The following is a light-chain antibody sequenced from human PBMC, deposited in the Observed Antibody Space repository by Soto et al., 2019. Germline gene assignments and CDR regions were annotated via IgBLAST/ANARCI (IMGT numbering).Light chain of an antibody. V-gene: IGKV1-5*01. CDR1: QSISAW. Sequence: DIQMTQFPSTLSASVGDRVTITCRASQSISAWLAWYQQSPGKAPRLLIYDASSLESGVSSRFSGSGSGTDFTLTISSLQPADSATYYCQHYNTFPLTIGGGTKVEI. CDR2: DAS. CDR3: QHYNTFPLT. J-gene: IGKJ4*01.